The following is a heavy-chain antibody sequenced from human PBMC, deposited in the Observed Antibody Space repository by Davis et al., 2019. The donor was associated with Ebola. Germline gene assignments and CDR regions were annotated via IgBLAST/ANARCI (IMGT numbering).Heavy chain of an antibody. CDR2: INPNDGRT. J-gene: IGHJ3*02. D-gene: IGHD5-12*01. CDR3: TTPGGQDSGYDVFDI. Sequence: AASVKVSCKASGYKLTSYAMNWVRQAPGQGLEWMGMINPNDGRTIYAQKFQGRVTVTSDTSTSTVYMDLSSLRSEDTALYYCTTPGGQDSGYDVFDIWGQGTMVTVSS. V-gene: IGHV1-46*03. CDR1: GYKLTSYA.